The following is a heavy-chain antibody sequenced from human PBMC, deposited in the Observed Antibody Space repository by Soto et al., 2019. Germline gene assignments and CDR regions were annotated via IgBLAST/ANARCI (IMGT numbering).Heavy chain of an antibody. V-gene: IGHV3-23*01. CDR1: GFTFSSYA. CDR3: AKDGINIVVVPAAPNWFDP. CDR2: ISGSGGST. D-gene: IGHD2-2*01. Sequence: LGGSLRLSCAASGFTFSSYAMSWVRQAPGKGLEWVSAISGSGGSTYYADSVKGRFTISRDNSKNTLYLQMNSLRAEDTAVYYCAKDGINIVVVPAAPNWFDPWGQGTLVTVSS. J-gene: IGHJ5*02.